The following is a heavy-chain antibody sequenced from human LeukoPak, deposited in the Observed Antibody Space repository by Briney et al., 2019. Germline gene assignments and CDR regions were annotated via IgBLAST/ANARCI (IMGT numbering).Heavy chain of an antibody. Sequence: GGSLRLSCAACGFTLSSSWMDWVRHAPGKGLVWVSHINSDGSSTAYADSVKGRLTISRDNPKNTHYLQMNSLSAEHTDVYYCARDLVPRNWGQGTLVTVSS. D-gene: IGHD2-8*02. V-gene: IGHV3-74*01. CDR1: GFTLSSSW. CDR3: ARDLVPRN. CDR2: INSDGSST. J-gene: IGHJ4*02.